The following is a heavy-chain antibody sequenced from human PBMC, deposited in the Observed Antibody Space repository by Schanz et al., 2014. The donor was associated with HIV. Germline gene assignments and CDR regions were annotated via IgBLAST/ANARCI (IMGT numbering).Heavy chain of an antibody. CDR1: GFTFKTYW. Sequence: GQLVESGGGLVQPGGSLRLSCAASGFTFKTYWMSWVRQAPGKGLEWVAVISYDGTKKNYADSMKGRFSISRDNSKNTVYLQMKSLRSNDTAVYYCAKDRNYYDSKYRGKGNYYYYYGMDVWGQGTTVTVSS. J-gene: IGHJ6*02. V-gene: IGHV3-30*18. CDR3: AKDRNYYDSKYRGKGNYYYYYGMDV. CDR2: ISYDGTKK. D-gene: IGHD3-22*01.